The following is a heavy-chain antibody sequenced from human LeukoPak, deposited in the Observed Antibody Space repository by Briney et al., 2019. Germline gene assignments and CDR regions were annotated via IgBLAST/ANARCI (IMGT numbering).Heavy chain of an antibody. J-gene: IGHJ3*01. CDR2: ISYDGSKI. V-gene: IGHV3-30-3*01. Sequence: GGSLRLSCAASGFTFSSYPLHWVRQAPGKGLEWVTLISYDGSKIYCADSVKGRFTISRDNSKNTLYLQMNSLRAEDTAVYYCARESGWGLPHAFDFWGQGTMITVSS. CDR3: ARESGWGLPHAFDF. D-gene: IGHD3-3*01. CDR1: GFTFSSYP.